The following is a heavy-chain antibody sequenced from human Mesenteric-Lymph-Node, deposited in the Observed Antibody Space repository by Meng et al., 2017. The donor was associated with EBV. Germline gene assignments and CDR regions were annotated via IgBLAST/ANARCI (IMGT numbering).Heavy chain of an antibody. Sequence: VSCPDLVKPSDTLSLTCSVSGGSISSSGYYWGWIRQPPGKGLEWIGSIYYSGTTYYNPSLKSRVTTSVDTSQEQFSLKLSSVTAADTAVYYCARLMGGAYYFDYWGQGTLVTVSS. J-gene: IGHJ4*02. CDR1: GGSISSSGYY. V-gene: IGHV4-39*01. CDR2: IYYSGTT. D-gene: IGHD2-21*01. CDR3: ARLMGGAYYFDY.